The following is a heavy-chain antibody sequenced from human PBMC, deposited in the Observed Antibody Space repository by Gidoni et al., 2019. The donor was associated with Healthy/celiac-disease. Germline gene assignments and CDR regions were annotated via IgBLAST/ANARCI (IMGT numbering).Heavy chain of an antibody. CDR2: INPSGGST. CDR1: GYTFTSYY. Sequence: QVQLVQSGDEVKKPGASVKVSCKAFGYTFTSYYMHLVRQAPGQVLEWMGIINPSGGSTSYEQKLQVRVTMTRDTSTSTVYMELSSLRAEETAVYYCARDRAVAGNDAFDIWGQGTMVTVSS. CDR3: ARDRAVAGNDAFDI. V-gene: IGHV1-46*01. D-gene: IGHD6-19*01. J-gene: IGHJ3*02.